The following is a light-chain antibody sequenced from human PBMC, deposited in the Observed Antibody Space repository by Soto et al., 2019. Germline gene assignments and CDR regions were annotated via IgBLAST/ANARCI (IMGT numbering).Light chain of an antibody. CDR3: QQSYRTPHT. CDR1: QYINNY. J-gene: IGKJ2*01. CDR2: AAS. Sequence: DIQMTQSPSSLSASVGDRFTITCRASQYINNYLSWCQQKPGKAPKLLIFAASSLQSGVPSRFSGSASGTEFTLTISRLQPEDFATYYCQQSYRTPHTFGQGTKLEIK. V-gene: IGKV1-39*01.